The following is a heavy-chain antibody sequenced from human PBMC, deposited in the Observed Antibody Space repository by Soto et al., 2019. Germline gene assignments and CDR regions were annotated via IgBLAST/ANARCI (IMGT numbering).Heavy chain of an antibody. CDR1: GGSFSGYY. J-gene: IGHJ5*02. V-gene: IGHV4-34*01. Sequence: SSETLSLTCAVYGGSFSGYYWNWIRQPPGKGLEWIGEINHSGSTNYNPSLKSRVTISVDTSKNQFSLRLSSVTDADTAVYYCARVPSPWGQGTLVTVSS. CDR3: ARVPSP. CDR2: INHSGST.